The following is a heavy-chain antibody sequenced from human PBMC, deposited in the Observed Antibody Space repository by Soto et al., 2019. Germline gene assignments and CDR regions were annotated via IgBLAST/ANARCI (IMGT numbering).Heavy chain of an antibody. D-gene: IGHD3-22*01. CDR1: GYTFTSYD. CDR3: ARDPDYYDSSGYYAPAYFDL. CDR2: MNPNSGNT. J-gene: IGHJ2*01. V-gene: IGHV1-8*01. Sequence: ASVKVSCKASGYTFTSYDINWVRQATGQGLEWMGWMNPNSGNTGYAQKFQGRVTMTRNTSISTAYMELSSLRSEDTAVYYCARDPDYYDSSGYYAPAYFDLWGRGTLVTVSS.